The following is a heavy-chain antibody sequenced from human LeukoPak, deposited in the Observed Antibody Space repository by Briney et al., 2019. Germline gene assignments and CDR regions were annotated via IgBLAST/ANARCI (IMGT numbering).Heavy chain of an antibody. CDR3: ARDPVVPAALDFDY. CDR2: ISSSGSTI. CDR1: GFTFSDYY. D-gene: IGHD2-2*01. V-gene: IGHV3-11*01. Sequence: PGGSLRLSCAASGFTFSDYYVSWIRQAPGKGLEWVSYISSSGSTIYYADSVKGRFTISRDNAKKSLYLQMNSLRAEDTAVYYCARDPVVPAALDFDYWGQGTLVTVSS. J-gene: IGHJ4*02.